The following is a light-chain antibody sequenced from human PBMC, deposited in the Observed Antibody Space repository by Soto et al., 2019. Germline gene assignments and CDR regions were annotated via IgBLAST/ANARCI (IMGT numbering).Light chain of an antibody. CDR2: RDN. V-gene: IGLV1-44*01. CDR3: AAWDDNLDGFV. J-gene: IGLJ1*01. CDR1: GSNIGSNT. Sequence: QSVLTQPPSASGTPGQRVSISCSGSGSNIGSNTVNWYHHLPGAAPKLLIYRDNQRPSGAPDRFSGSKSGTSASLAIRGLQSEDEADYYCAAWDDNLDGFVFGTGTKVTVL.